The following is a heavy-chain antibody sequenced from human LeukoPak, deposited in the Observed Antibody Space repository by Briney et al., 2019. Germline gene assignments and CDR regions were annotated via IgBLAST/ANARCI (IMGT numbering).Heavy chain of an antibody. CDR1: GFTFIRYW. CDR3: ATIVYFYDSGGYFDY. Sequence: TGGSLRLSCAASGFTFIRYWMSWVRQAPGKGLEWVANIKQDGSETYYVDSVKGRFTISRDNAKNSLYLQMNSLRAEDTAVYYCATIVYFYDSGGYFDYWGQGTLVTVSS. J-gene: IGHJ4*02. CDR2: IKQDGSET. D-gene: IGHD3-22*01. V-gene: IGHV3-7*02.